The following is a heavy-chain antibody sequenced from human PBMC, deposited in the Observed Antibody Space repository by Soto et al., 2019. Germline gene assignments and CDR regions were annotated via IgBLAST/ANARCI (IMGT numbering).Heavy chain of an antibody. CDR2: ISPYNGHT. CDR3: ARDHPFIVATMSMDF. CDR1: GYTFINHG. D-gene: IGHD5-12*01. V-gene: IGHV1-18*01. J-gene: IGHJ4*02. Sequence: QVQLAQSGGEVKKLGASLKVSCKSSGYTFINHGISWVRQAPGQGLEGMGWISPYNGHTNSAQKFQDRMSMTTDTLKASAYMELRSLGTDDTAVYYCARDHPFIVATMSMDFWGQGTLVSVSS.